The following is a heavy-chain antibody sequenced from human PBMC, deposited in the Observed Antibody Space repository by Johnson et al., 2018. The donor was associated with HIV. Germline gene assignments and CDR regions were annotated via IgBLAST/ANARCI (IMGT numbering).Heavy chain of an antibody. Sequence: QEKLVESGGGVVQPGRSLRLSCAASGFTFSSYAMHCVRQAPGKGLEWVAVMSYDGSSKYYADSVKGRFTISRDNSRNTLYLQMNSLRAEDTAVYYCARDQAIFGVVLASYAVDIWGQGTMVTVSS. CDR1: GFTFSSYA. D-gene: IGHD3-3*01. J-gene: IGHJ3*02. CDR3: ARDQAIFGVVLASYAVDI. V-gene: IGHV3-30*04. CDR2: MSYDGSSK.